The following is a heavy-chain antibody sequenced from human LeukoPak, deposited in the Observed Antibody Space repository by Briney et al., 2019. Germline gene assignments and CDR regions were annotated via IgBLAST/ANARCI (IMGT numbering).Heavy chain of an antibody. CDR2: ISYDGSNK. CDR1: GFTFSSYG. J-gene: IGHJ4*02. Sequence: GGSLRLSCAASGFTFSSYGMHWVRQAPGKGLEWVAVISYDGSNKYYADSVKGRFTISRDNSKNTLYLQMNSLRAEDTAVYYCAKDDENIVLMVYAIYWGQGTLVTVSS. CDR3: AKDDENIVLMVYAIY. V-gene: IGHV3-30*18. D-gene: IGHD2-8*01.